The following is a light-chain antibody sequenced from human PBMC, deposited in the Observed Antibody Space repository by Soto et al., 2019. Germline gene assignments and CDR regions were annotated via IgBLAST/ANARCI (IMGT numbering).Light chain of an antibody. J-gene: IGKJ1*01. V-gene: IGKV4-1*01. CDR1: QSVIYSANNKNC. CDR3: QHYSGYST. CDR2: WAS. Sequence: DIVMTQSPDSLAVSLGERATINCKSSQSVIYSANNKNCLAWYQQKPGQPPKVLIYWASTRESGVPDRFSGSGSGTEFTLTISSLQPDDFATYYCQHYSGYSTFGQGTKVDIK.